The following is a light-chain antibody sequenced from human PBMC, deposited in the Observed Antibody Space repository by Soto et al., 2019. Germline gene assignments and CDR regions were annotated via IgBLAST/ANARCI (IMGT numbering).Light chain of an antibody. Sequence: QSALTQPASVSGSPGQSITISCTGTSSDVGAYNFVSWYQQHPGKAPKLIIHEVSNRPSGVSNRFSGSKSGNTASLTISGLQAEDEADYYCSSHGGSTPFYVFGTGTKVTV. J-gene: IGLJ1*01. CDR1: SSDVGAYNF. CDR3: SSHGGSTPFYV. CDR2: EVS. V-gene: IGLV2-14*01.